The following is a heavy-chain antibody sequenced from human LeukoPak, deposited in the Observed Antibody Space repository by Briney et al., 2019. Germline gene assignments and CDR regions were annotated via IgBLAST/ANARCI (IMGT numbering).Heavy chain of an antibody. J-gene: IGHJ4*02. CDR1: GGSISSYY. D-gene: IGHD1-26*01. Sequence: SETLSLTCTVSGGSISSYYWSWIRQPPGKGLEWIGYIYYSGSTNYNPSLKSRVTISINTSNNQFSLKLTSVTAADTAVYYCARGGSYSAIDYWGQGTLVTVSS. CDR2: IYYSGST. CDR3: ARGGSYSAIDY. V-gene: IGHV4-59*12.